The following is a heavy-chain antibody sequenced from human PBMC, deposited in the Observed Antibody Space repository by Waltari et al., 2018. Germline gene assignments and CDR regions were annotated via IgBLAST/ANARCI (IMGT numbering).Heavy chain of an antibody. CDR3: ARKGGTGYPYGPFYYDH. J-gene: IGHJ4*02. V-gene: IGHV3-74*01. CDR1: GFSFGDYW. Sequence: EVHLVESGGGLVQPGGSLRLSCAASGFSFGDYWMHWVRQVPGRGRDGVSRINVDGGYISYADSGRGRFTISRDNAESTVYLHLNNLRVDDTAVYFCARKGGTGYPYGPFYYDHWGQGTLVNVSS. D-gene: IGHD3-9*01. CDR2: INVDGGYI.